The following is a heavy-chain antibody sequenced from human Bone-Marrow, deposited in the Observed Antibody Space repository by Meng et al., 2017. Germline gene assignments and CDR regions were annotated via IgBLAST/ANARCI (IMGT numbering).Heavy chain of an antibody. J-gene: IGHJ1*01. Sequence: SETLSLTCTVSGGSISSYYWSWIRQPAGKGLEWIGRIYTSGSTNYNPSLKSRVTMSVDTSKNQFSLKLSSVTAADTAVYYCARVNYYYDSSGYYPVEYFQHWGQGTLVTVSS. V-gene: IGHV4-4*07. D-gene: IGHD3-22*01. CDR2: IYTSGST. CDR1: GGSISSYY. CDR3: ARVNYYYDSSGYYPVEYFQH.